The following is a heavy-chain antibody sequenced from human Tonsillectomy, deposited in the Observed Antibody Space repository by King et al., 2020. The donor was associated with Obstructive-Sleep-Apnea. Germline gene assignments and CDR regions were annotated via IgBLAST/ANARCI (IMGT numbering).Heavy chain of an antibody. CDR3: ATQGYSYGPFDY. D-gene: IGHD5-18*01. Sequence: QLQESGPGLVKPSETLSLTCTVSGGSISSYYWSWIRQPPGKRLEWIGYIYYSGNTNYNPSLKSRVTISPDTSNHQFSLKLNSVTAADTAVYYCATQGYSYGPFDYWGQGALVTVSS. CDR1: GGSISSYY. CDR2: IYYSGNT. V-gene: IGHV4-59*01. J-gene: IGHJ4*02.